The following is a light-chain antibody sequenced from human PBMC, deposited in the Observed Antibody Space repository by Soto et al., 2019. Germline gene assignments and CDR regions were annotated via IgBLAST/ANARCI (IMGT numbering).Light chain of an antibody. CDR1: QDINRY. V-gene: IGKV1-33*01. Sequence: DIQMTQSPASLSASVGDRVTISCQASQDINRYLNWYQHKPGRAPQLLINDVSTLETGVPSRFSATGSGTEFTLTINGLQPEDLATYYCQQYDIPPSTFGGGTKVVIK. J-gene: IGKJ4*01. CDR3: QQYDIPPST. CDR2: DVS.